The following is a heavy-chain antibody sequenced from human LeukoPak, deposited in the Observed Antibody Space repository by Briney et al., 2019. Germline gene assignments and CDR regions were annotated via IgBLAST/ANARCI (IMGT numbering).Heavy chain of an antibody. Sequence: SQTLSLTCAVPGGSISSGGYSWSWIRQPPGKGLEWIGYIYHSGSTYYNPSLKSRVTISVDRSKNQFSLKLSSVTAADTAVYYCARVYSYGKYNWFDPWGQGTLVTVSS. CDR2: IYHSGST. CDR3: ARVYSYGKYNWFDP. J-gene: IGHJ5*02. V-gene: IGHV4-30-2*01. CDR1: GGSISSGGYS. D-gene: IGHD5-18*01.